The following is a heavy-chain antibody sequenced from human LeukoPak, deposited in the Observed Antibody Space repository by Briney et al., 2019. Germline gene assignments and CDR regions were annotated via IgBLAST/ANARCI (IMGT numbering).Heavy chain of an antibody. V-gene: IGHV1-18*01. D-gene: IGHD6-13*01. J-gene: IGHJ4*02. CDR1: GYTFTSYG. CDR2: ISAYNGNT. Sequence: ASVKVSCKASGYTFTSYGISWVRQAPGQGLEWMGWISAYNGNTNYAQKLQGRVTMTTDTSTSTAYMELRSLRSDDTAVYYRARTKPLAAAGPYYFDYWGQGTLVTVSS. CDR3: ARTKPLAAAGPYYFDY.